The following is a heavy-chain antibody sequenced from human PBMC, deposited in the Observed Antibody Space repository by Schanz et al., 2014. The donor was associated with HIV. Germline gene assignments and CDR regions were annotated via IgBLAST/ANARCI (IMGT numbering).Heavy chain of an antibody. CDR3: AKASGNSYGTGYFDY. CDR1: GFTFNNYA. D-gene: IGHD5-18*01. CDR2: ISGSGGGT. Sequence: EVQLLESGGGLEQPGGSLRLSCAASGFTFNNYAMNWVRQTPGKGLEWVSAISGSGGGTYYADSVKGRFTISRDNSKNTLYLHMNSLGAEDTALYYCAKASGNSYGTGYFDYWGQGTLVTVSS. J-gene: IGHJ4*02. V-gene: IGHV3-23*01.